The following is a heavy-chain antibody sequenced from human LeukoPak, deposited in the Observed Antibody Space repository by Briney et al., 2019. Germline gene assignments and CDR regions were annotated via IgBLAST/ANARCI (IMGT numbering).Heavy chain of an antibody. V-gene: IGHV3-23*01. CDR1: GFTFTSYA. D-gene: IGHD2-8*02. J-gene: IGHJ4*02. CDR3: AKGTDTTGRHNFDI. Sequence: GGSLRLSCEASGFTFTSYAMHWVRQAPGKGLEWVSSITSSGDGTFYTDSLSGRFTISRDNAKKAVFLQMKSLRRGDSALYFCAKGTDTTGRHNFDIWGQGTLVTVSS. CDR2: ITSSGDGT.